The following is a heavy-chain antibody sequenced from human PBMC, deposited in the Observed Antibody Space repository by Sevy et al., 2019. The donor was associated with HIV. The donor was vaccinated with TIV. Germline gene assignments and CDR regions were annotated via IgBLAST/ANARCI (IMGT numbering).Heavy chain of an antibody. J-gene: IGHJ3*02. Sequence: GGFLRLSCAASGFTFSNAWMSWVRQAPGKGLEWVGRIKSKTDGGTTDYAAPVKGRFTISRDDSKNTLYLQMNSLKTEDTAVYYCTTPSRSIVGAPDAFDIWGQGTMVTVSS. CDR2: IKSKTDGGTT. CDR3: TTPSRSIVGAPDAFDI. CDR1: GFTFSNAW. V-gene: IGHV3-15*01. D-gene: IGHD1-26*01.